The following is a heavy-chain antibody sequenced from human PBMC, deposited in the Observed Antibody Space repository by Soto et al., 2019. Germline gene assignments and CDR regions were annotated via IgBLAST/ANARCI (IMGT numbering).Heavy chain of an antibody. D-gene: IGHD2-15*01. CDR3: AKDFPLDCSGGSCYGGGIDY. Sequence: QVQLVESGGGVVQPGRSLRLSCAASGFTFSSYGMHWVRQAPGKGLEWVAVILYDGSKKYYADSVKGRFTISRDNSKNSLYLQMNSLRAEDTAVYYCAKDFPLDCSGGSCYGGGIDYWGQGTLVTVSS. V-gene: IGHV3-30*18. CDR2: ILYDGSKK. CDR1: GFTFSSYG. J-gene: IGHJ4*02.